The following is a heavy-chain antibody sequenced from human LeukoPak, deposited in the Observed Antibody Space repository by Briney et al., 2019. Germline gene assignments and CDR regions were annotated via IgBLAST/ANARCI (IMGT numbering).Heavy chain of an antibody. Sequence: SETLSLTCSVSGGSIISHYWTWIRQPAGKGLEWIGRIYSSGSTNYSPSLKSRVTMSVDTSKNQFSLKLTSVTAADTAVYYCARSRHSEYHYAAGGYPLNWFDSWGQGTQVTVSA. CDR1: GGSIISHY. V-gene: IGHV4-4*07. J-gene: IGHJ5*01. CDR3: ARSRHSEYHYAAGGYPLNWFDS. CDR2: IYSSGST. D-gene: IGHD3-22*01.